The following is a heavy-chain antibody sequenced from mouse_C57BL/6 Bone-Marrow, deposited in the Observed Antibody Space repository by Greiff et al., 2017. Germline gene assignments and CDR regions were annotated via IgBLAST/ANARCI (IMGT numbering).Heavy chain of an antibody. D-gene: IGHD2-3*01. J-gene: IGHJ3*01. CDR1: GFTFSSYA. CDR2: ISSGGDYI. Sequence: EVQRVESGEGLVKPGGSLKLSCAASGFTFSSYAMSWVRQTPEQRLEWVAYISSGGDYIYYADTVKGRFTISRDNARNTLYLQMSSLKSEDTAMYYWTGEGVGYDGYSGFAYWGQGALVTVSA. CDR3: TGEGVGYDGYSGFAY. V-gene: IGHV5-9-1*02.